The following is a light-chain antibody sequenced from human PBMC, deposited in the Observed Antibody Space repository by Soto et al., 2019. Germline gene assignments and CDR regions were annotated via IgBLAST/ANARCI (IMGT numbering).Light chain of an antibody. CDR2: AAS. Sequence: DIQMTQSPSSLSASVGDSVTITCQASQDIYDYLNWYQHKPGKAPRLLIYAASNLETGVPSRFSGSGSGTDFTFTINSLQPEDIATYYCQQYDNSPMFTFGRGTKLEI. V-gene: IGKV1-33*01. CDR1: QDIYDY. CDR3: QQYDNSPMFT. J-gene: IGKJ2*01.